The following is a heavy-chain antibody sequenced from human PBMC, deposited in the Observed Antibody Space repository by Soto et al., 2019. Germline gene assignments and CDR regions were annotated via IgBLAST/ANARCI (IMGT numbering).Heavy chain of an antibody. V-gene: IGHV4-34*01. Sequence: TLSLTCAVSGGSLNGYYWSWIRQSPGKGLEWIGEINHRGSSDYNPFLKSRVTISIDASKNQFSLKMKSVTAADTAVYYCVRDYLLTGFDPWGQGALVTVSS. D-gene: IGHD3-9*01. CDR2: INHRGSS. CDR1: GGSLNGYY. J-gene: IGHJ5*02. CDR3: VRDYLLTGFDP.